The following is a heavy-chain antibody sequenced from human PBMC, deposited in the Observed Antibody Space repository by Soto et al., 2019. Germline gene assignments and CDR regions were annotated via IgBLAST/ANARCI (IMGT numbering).Heavy chain of an antibody. V-gene: IGHV1-69*02. CDR3: ARGYSSTYSPFDY. CDR2: IIPILGIA. Sequence: GASVKVSCKASGGTFSSYTISWVRQAPGQGLEWMGRIIPILGIANYAQKFQGRVTITADKSTSTAYMELSSLRSEDTAVYFCARGYSSTYSPFDYWGQGTLVTV. D-gene: IGHD6-19*01. CDR1: GGTFSSYT. J-gene: IGHJ4*01.